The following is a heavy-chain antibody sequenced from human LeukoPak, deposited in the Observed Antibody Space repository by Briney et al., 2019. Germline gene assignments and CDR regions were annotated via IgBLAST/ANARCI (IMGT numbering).Heavy chain of an antibody. CDR2: ISAYNGNT. Sequence: ASVKVSCKASGGTFSSYAISWVRQAPGQGLEWMGWISAYNGNTNYAQKLQGRVTMTTDTSTSTAYMELRSLRSDDAAVYYCARIPSYDILTGYPTYYFDYWGQGTLVTVSS. J-gene: IGHJ4*02. CDR1: GGTFSSYA. V-gene: IGHV1-18*01. CDR3: ARIPSYDILTGYPTYYFDY. D-gene: IGHD3-9*01.